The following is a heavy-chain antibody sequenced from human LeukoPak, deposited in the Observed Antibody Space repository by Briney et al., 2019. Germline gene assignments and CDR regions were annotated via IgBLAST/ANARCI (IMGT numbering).Heavy chain of an antibody. Sequence: SETLSLTCTVSGGSISSDYWSWILQPPGKGLEWIGYIYDSGSTNYIPSLKSRVTMSLDTSKNQFSLKLSSVTAADTAVYYCARSIVRGGPDSSLRWFDPWGQGTLVTVSS. D-gene: IGHD3-22*01. CDR1: GGSISSDY. CDR2: IYDSGST. CDR3: ARSIVRGGPDSSLRWFDP. V-gene: IGHV4-59*08. J-gene: IGHJ5*02.